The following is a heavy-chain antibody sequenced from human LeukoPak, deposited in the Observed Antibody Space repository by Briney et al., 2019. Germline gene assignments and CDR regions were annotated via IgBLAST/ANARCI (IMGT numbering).Heavy chain of an antibody. D-gene: IGHD2-2*01. CDR3: ARVRCSSTSCRKGRDKWFDP. Sequence: SETLSLTCTVSGGSISSGDYYWSWIRQPPGKGLEWFGYIYYSGSTYYDPSLKSRVTISVDTSKNQFSLKLSSVTAADTAVYYCARVRCSSTSCRKGRDKWFDPWGQGTLVTVSS. CDR2: IYYSGST. CDR1: GGSISSGDYY. V-gene: IGHV4-30-4*08. J-gene: IGHJ5*02.